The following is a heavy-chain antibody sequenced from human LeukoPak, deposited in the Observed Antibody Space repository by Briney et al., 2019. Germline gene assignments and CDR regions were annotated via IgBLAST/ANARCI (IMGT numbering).Heavy chain of an antibody. D-gene: IGHD6-19*01. V-gene: IGHV3-66*01. Sequence: QPGGSLRLSCAASGFTVSSNYMSWVRQAPGKGLEWVSVMYSGGSTYYADSVKGRFTISRDNSKNTLYLQMNSLRAEDTAVYYCARDVGGWDHDAFDVWGQGTMVTVSS. CDR2: MYSGGST. CDR3: ARDVGGWDHDAFDV. CDR1: GFTVSSNY. J-gene: IGHJ3*01.